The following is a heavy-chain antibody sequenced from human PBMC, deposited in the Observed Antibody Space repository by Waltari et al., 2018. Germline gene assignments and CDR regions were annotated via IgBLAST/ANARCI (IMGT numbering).Heavy chain of an antibody. Sequence: QMQLVQSGPEVKKPGTSVKVSCKASGFTFTSSAMPWVRQARGQRLEWIGWIVVGSGNTNYAQKFQERVTITRDMSTSTAYMELSSLRSEDTAVYYCAADVSWAGPFDYWGQGTLVTVSS. D-gene: IGHD6-13*01. CDR2: IVVGSGNT. CDR3: AADVSWAGPFDY. V-gene: IGHV1-58*02. J-gene: IGHJ4*02. CDR1: GFTFTSSA.